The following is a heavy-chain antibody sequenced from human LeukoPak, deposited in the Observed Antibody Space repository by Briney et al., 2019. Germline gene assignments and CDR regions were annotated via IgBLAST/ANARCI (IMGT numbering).Heavy chain of an antibody. J-gene: IGHJ5*02. V-gene: IGHV1-3*03. D-gene: IGHD6-19*01. CDR3: ARGIAVAMSWFDP. Sequence: ASVKVSCKASGYTFTSYAIHWVRQAPGQRLEWMGRINAGSGNTKYLEEFQGRVTITRDTAASTAYMELSSLRSEDMAVYYCARGIAVAMSWFDPWGQGTLVTVSS. CDR1: GYTFTSYA. CDR2: INAGSGNT.